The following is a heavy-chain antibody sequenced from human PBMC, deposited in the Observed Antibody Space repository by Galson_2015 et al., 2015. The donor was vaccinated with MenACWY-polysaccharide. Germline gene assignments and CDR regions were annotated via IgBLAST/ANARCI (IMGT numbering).Heavy chain of an antibody. CDR2: SRNKANSYIT. Sequence: KGLEWVGRSRNKANSYITEYAASVKGGFTISRDDSKNSLDLQMDSPTADDTAVYFCTRDSSDGYNYDMDVWGQGTTVTVSS. J-gene: IGHJ6*02. D-gene: IGHD5-24*01. CDR3: TRDSSDGYNYDMDV. V-gene: IGHV3-72*01.